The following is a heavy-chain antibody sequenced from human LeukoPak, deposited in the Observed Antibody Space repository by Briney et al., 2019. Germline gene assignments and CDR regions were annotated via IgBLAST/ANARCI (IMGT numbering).Heavy chain of an antibody. CDR1: GSTLSDQY. CDR2: IRSKSDGGTT. Sequence: GGSLRLSCAASGSTLSDQYIDWVRQAPGKGLELVGRIRSKSDGGTTDYAAPVKGRFTISRDDSTNTLYLQMTSLKTDDTALYYCASDVPENAAQIDYWGQGTLVTVSS. D-gene: IGHD2-15*01. V-gene: IGHV3-15*01. CDR3: ASDVPENAAQIDY. J-gene: IGHJ4*02.